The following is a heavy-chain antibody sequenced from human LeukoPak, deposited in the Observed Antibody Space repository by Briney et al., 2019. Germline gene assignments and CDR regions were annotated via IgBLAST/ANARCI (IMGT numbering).Heavy chain of an antibody. J-gene: IGHJ4*02. V-gene: IGHV3-23*01. Sequence: GGSLRLSCAASGFTFSSYAMSWVRQAPGKGLEWVSAISGSGGSTYYAESVKGRFTISRDNAKNSLYLQMNSLRAGDTAIYYCASTFPYCGGGSCALGGQGTLVTVSS. CDR1: GFTFSSYA. CDR2: ISGSGGST. D-gene: IGHD2-15*01. CDR3: ASTFPYCGGGSCAL.